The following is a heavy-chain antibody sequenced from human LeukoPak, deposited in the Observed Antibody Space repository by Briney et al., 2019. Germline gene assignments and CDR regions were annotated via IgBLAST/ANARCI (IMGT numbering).Heavy chain of an antibody. V-gene: IGHV3-11*01. D-gene: IGHD6-13*01. J-gene: IGHJ4*02. Sequence: KPGGSLRLSCAASGFTFSDYYMSWIRQAPGKGLEWVSYISSSGSTIYYADSVKGRFTISRDNAKNSLYLQMNCLRAEDTAVYYCAREDREQQLLGGGVDYWGQGTLVTVSS. CDR2: ISSSGSTI. CDR3: AREDREQQLLGGGVDY. CDR1: GFTFSDYY.